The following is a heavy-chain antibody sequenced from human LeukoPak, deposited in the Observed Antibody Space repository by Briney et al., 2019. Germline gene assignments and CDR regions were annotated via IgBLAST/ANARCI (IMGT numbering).Heavy chain of an antibody. Sequence: ASVKVSCKASGYTFTSYDINWVRQATGQGLEWMGWRNPNSGNTGYAQKFQGRVTMTRNTSISTAYMELSSLRSEDTAVHYCAAVGCSSTSCYFAFDYWGQGTLVTVSS. V-gene: IGHV1-8*01. J-gene: IGHJ4*02. CDR1: GYTFTSYD. D-gene: IGHD2-2*01. CDR3: AAVGCSSTSCYFAFDY. CDR2: RNPNSGNT.